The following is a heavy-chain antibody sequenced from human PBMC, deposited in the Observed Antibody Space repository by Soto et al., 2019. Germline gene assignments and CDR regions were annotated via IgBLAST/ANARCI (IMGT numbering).Heavy chain of an antibody. Sequence: EVQLLESGGGLVQPGGSLTLSCATSGFTFSSYALFWVRQAAGRGLEWVASISNNGDTAYYADSVKGRFTISRGNSENTLYRQMNGLRADDTALYFCAKSRVFIGAIVTLLDSWGQGTQVTVSS. CDR3: AKSRVFIGAIVTLLDS. J-gene: IGHJ4*02. CDR2: ISNNGDTA. CDR1: GFTFSSYA. D-gene: IGHD3-16*02. V-gene: IGHV3-23*01.